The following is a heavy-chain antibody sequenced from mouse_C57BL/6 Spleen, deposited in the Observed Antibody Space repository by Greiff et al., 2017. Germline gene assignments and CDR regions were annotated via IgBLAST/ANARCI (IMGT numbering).Heavy chain of an antibody. CDR1: GYAFSSSW. J-gene: IGHJ2*01. D-gene: IGHD2-2*01. CDR3: ARDYGYDGGFDY. V-gene: IGHV1-82*01. CDR2: IYPGDGDT. Sequence: VQLQQSGPELVKPGASVKISCKASGYAFSSSWMNWVKQRPGKGLEWIGRIYPGDGDTNYNGKFKGKATLTADKSSSTAYMQLSSLTSEDSAVYFCARDYGYDGGFDYWGQGTTLTVSS.